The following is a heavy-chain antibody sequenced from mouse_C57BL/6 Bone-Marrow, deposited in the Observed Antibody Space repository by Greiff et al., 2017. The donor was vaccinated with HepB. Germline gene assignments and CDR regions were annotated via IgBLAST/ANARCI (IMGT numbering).Heavy chain of an antibody. Sequence: EVKLVESGGGLVKPGGSLKLSCAASGFTFSSYAMSWVRQTPEKRLEWVATISDGGSYTYYPDNVKGRFTISRDNAKNNLYLQMSHLKSEDTAMYYCARYPVFFYYDFAMDYWGQGTSVTVSS. CDR3: ARYPVFFYYDFAMDY. V-gene: IGHV5-4*03. CDR2: ISDGGSYT. J-gene: IGHJ4*01. D-gene: IGHD2-4*01. CDR1: GFTFSSYA.